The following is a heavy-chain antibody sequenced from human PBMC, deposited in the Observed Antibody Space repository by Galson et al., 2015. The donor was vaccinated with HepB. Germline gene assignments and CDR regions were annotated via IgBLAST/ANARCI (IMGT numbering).Heavy chain of an antibody. V-gene: IGHV3-33*01. CDR3: AREQIVGAYVGKDY. CDR2: IWDDGTEK. Sequence: SLRLSCAASGFTFRSYAMHWVRQAPGKGLEWVAVIWDDGTEKYYADSVKGRFTISRDNSRNTVYLQMNSLRVEDTAVYYCAREQIVGAYVGKDYWGQGTLVTVSS. D-gene: IGHD2-21*01. J-gene: IGHJ4*02. CDR1: GFTFRSYA.